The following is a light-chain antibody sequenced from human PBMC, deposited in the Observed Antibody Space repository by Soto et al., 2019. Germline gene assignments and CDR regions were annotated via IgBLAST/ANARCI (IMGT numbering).Light chain of an antibody. CDR1: SSDIGDYNY. CDR2: DVT. CDR3: SSYTSSSTLV. J-gene: IGLJ2*01. V-gene: IGLV2-14*01. Sequence: QSVLTQPASVSGSPGQSITISCTGTSSDIGDYNYVSWYQQHPGKAPKVMIYDVTDRPSGVSNRFSGSKSGNTASLTISGLQAEDEADYYCSSYTSSSTLVFGGGTQLTVL.